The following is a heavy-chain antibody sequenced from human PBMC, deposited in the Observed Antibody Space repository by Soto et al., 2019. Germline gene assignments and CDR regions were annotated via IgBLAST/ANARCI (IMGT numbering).Heavy chain of an antibody. J-gene: IGHJ6*02. D-gene: IGHD2-2*02. CDR2: INPNSGGT. V-gene: IGHV1-2*02. CDR1: GYTFSGYY. CDR3: ARSLTEGYCTITGCYTRPLYGMDV. Sequence: ASVKVSCKASGYTFSGYYIHWLRQAPGQGLERMGWINPNSGGTNYAQKFQGRVTVTRDTPTSTAYMELSRLTSDDTAVYYCARSLTEGYCTITGCYTRPLYGMDVWGQGTKVTVS.